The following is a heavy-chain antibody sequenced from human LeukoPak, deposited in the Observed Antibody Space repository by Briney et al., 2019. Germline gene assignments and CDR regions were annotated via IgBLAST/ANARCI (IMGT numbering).Heavy chain of an antibody. D-gene: IGHD2-2*01. V-gene: IGHV4-59*11. J-gene: IGHJ6*03. CDR3: ARLGYCSSTSCYLYYYYYYMDV. Sequence: SETLSLTCTVSGGSISSHYWSWIRQPPGKGLEWIGYIYYSGSTNYNPSLKSRVTISVDTFKNQFSLKLSSVTAADTAVYYCARLGYCSSTSCYLYYYYYYMDVWGKGTTVTVSS. CDR2: IYYSGST. CDR1: GGSISSHY.